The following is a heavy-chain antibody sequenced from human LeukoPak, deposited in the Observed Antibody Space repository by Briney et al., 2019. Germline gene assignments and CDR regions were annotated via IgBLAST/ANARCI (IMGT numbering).Heavy chain of an antibody. V-gene: IGHV4-34*01. CDR3: ANLVGGTTFGY. J-gene: IGHJ4*02. CDR2: INHSGST. D-gene: IGHD1-1*01. CDR1: GGSFSGYY. Sequence: PSETLSLTCAVYGGSFSGYYWSWIRQPPGKVLEWIGEINHSGSTNYNPSLKSRVTISVDTSKNQFSLKLSSVTAADTAVYYCANLVGGTTFGYWGQGTLVTVSS.